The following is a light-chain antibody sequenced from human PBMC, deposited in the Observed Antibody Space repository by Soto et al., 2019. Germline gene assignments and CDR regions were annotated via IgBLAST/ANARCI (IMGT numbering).Light chain of an antibody. CDR2: AAS. Sequence: IQFSSSLLTSVGDRVTITCRASQGISNYLAWYQQKPGKVPKLLIYAASTLQSGVPSRFSGSGSGTDFTLTISSRQTEDVATYYCQKYNSARFTLGPGLNVDT. V-gene: IGKV1-27*01. CDR3: QKYNSARFT. J-gene: IGKJ3*01. CDR1: QGISNY.